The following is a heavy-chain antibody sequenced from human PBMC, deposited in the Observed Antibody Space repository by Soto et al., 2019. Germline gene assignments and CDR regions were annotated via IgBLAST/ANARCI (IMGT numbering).Heavy chain of an antibody. CDR1: GGSFSGYF. D-gene: IGHD3-10*01. CDR3: SRRVPTYASSGIHCGFVDF. Sequence: QVQLQQWGAGLLKPSETLSLTCAVPGGSFSGYFWTWIRQPPGKGLEGIGEINHRGSTNYNPSLESRVPMLDGTSKNQLALTLRSLTAADTAVYYCSRRVPTYASSGIHCGFVDFWGQGSLVAVSS. J-gene: IGHJ4*02. V-gene: IGHV4-34*02. CDR2: INHRGST.